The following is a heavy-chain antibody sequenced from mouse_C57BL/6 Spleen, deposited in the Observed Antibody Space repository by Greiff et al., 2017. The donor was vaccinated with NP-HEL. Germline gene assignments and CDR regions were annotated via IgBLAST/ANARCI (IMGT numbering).Heavy chain of an antibody. D-gene: IGHD1-1*01. CDR3: ARGGECGRNYYLDY. J-gene: IGHJ2*01. CDR2: IYPGTGST. CDR1: GYTFTSYW. Sequence: QVQLQQPGAELVKPGASVKMSCKASGYTFTSYWITWVKQRPGQGLEWIGDIYPGTGSTNYNEKFKSKATLTVDTSSSTAYMQLSSRTSEDSAVYYCARGGECGRNYYLDYLGQGTTLTVSS. V-gene: IGHV1-55*01.